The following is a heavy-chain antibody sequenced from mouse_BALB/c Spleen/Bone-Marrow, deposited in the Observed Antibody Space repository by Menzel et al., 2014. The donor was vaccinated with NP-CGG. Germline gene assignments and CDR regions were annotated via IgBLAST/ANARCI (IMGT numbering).Heavy chain of an antibody. J-gene: IGHJ2*01. V-gene: IGHV1-69*01. CDR1: GYTFTDYW. D-gene: IGHD1-1*02. Sequence: VQLQQSGAELVMPGALVNMSCKASGYTFTDYWMHWVKQRPGQGLEWIGAIDTSDSYTTYNQKFKGKATLTVDESSNTAYMQLSSLTSEDSAVYYCARNYYYFDYWGQGTTLTVSS. CDR3: ARNYYYFDY. CDR2: IDTSDSYT.